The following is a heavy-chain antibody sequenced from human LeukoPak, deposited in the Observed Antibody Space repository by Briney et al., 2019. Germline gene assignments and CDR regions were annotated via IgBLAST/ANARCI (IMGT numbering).Heavy chain of an antibody. V-gene: IGHV1-2*02. D-gene: IGHD2-15*01. CDR2: INPNSGGT. CDR3: ARDYCSGGSCYYYYYMDV. J-gene: IGHJ6*03. Sequence: ASVKVSCKASGYTFTGYYMHWVRQAPGQGLEWMGWINPNSGGTNYAQKFQGRGTMTRDTSISTAYMELSRLRSDDTAVYYCARDYCSGGSCYYYYYMDVWGKGTTVTVSS. CDR1: GYTFTGYY.